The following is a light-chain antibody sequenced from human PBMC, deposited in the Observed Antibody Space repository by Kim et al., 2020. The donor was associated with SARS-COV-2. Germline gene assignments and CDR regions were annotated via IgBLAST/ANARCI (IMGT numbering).Light chain of an antibody. CDR2: KVS. CDR1: QSLVYSDGNTY. CDR3: MQGTHWPRT. J-gene: IGKJ2*01. Sequence: DVVMTQSPLSLPVTLGQPASISCSSSQSLVYSDGNTYLNWSQQRRGQSPRRLIYKVSNRDSGVPDRFSGSGSGTDFTLKISRLETGDVGVYYCMQGTHWPRTFGQGTKLEI. V-gene: IGKV2-30*01.